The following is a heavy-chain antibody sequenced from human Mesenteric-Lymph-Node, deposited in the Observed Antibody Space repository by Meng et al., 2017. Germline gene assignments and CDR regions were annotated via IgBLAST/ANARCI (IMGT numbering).Heavy chain of an antibody. CDR1: GFIFSIYA. D-gene: IGHD3-10*01. J-gene: IGHJ4*02. CDR3: AKADRSNWFVGSNYFEF. V-gene: IGHV3-23*01. CDR2: ISGRGGST. Sequence: GESLKISCAASGFIFSIYAMSRVRQAPGKGLEWVSAISGRGGSTYYADPVKGRFTISRDNAKNTLYLEMSSLRAEDTAVYYCAKADRSNWFVGSNYFEFWGLGALVTVSS.